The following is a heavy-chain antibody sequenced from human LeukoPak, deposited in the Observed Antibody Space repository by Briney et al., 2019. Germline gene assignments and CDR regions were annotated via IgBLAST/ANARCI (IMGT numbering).Heavy chain of an antibody. J-gene: IGHJ4*02. CDR3: AKEGVLLWFGELRAFDY. CDR1: GFTFSSYA. D-gene: IGHD3-10*01. Sequence: GGSLRLSCTASGFTFSSYAMSWVRQAPGKGLEWVSAISGSGGSTYYADSVKGRFTISRDNSKNTLYLQMNSLRAEDTAVYYCAKEGVLLWFGELRAFDYWGQGTLVTVSS. CDR2: ISGSGGST. V-gene: IGHV3-23*01.